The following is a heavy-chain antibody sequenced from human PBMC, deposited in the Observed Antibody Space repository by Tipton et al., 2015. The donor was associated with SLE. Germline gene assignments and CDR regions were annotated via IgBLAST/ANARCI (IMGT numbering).Heavy chain of an antibody. Sequence: SLRLSCAGSGFTFRSYAMNWVRQAPGKGLEWVAVIYSGVSSTNYADSVKGRFTISRDNSKSTLYLHMNSLRVEDTARYFCAKDAGDGSGSYYNDAFDIWGQGALVTVSS. CDR1: GFTFRSYA. D-gene: IGHD3-10*01. J-gene: IGHJ3*02. CDR2: IYSGVSST. CDR3: AKDAGDGSGSYYNDAFDI. V-gene: IGHV3-23*03.